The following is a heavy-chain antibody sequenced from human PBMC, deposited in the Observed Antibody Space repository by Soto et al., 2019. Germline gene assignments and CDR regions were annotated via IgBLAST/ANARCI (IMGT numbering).Heavy chain of an antibody. J-gene: IGHJ4*02. V-gene: IGHV1-69*02. CDR1: GGTFSSYT. Sequence: QVQLVQSGAEVKKPGSSVKVSCKASGGTFSSYTISWVRQAPGQGLEWMGRIIPILGIANYAQKFQGRVTNTADKSTSTAYMELSSLRSEDTAVYYCARGYSGYDQYFDYWGQGTLVTVSS. CDR2: IIPILGIA. CDR3: ARGYSGYDQYFDY. D-gene: IGHD5-12*01.